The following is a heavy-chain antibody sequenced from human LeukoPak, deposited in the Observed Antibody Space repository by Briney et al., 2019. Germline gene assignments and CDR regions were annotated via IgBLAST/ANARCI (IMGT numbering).Heavy chain of an antibody. CDR3: ARHLISTMIVVVIKGFYYFDY. Sequence: SETLSLTCTVSGGSISSSSYYWGWIRRPPGKGLEWIGSIYYSGSTYYNPSLKSRVTISVDTSKNQFSLKLSSVTAADTAVYYCARHLISTMIVVVIKGFYYFDYWGQGTLVTVSS. CDR1: GGSISSSSYY. CDR2: IYYSGST. J-gene: IGHJ4*02. D-gene: IGHD3-22*01. V-gene: IGHV4-39*01.